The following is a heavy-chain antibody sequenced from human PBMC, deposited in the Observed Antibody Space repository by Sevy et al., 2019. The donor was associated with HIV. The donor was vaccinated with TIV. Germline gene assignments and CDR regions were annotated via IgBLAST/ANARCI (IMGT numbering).Heavy chain of an antibody. V-gene: IGHV3-30*18. Sequence: GGSLRLSCAASGFTFSSYGMHWVRQAPGKGLERVAVISYDGSNKYYADSVKGRFTISRDNSTNTLYLQMNSLRAEDTAVYYSAKSGPIKTPVLYRYYYYGMDVWGQGTTVTVSS. CDR3: AKSGPIKTPVLYRYYYYGMDV. CDR1: GFTFSSYG. J-gene: IGHJ6*02. CDR2: ISYDGSNK. D-gene: IGHD2-15*01.